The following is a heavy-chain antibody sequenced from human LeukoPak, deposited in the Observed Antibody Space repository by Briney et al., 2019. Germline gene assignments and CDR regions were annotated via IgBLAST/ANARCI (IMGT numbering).Heavy chain of an antibody. D-gene: IGHD3-10*01. Sequence: GGSLRLSCAASGFTFSSYWMHWVRQAPGKGLVWVSRINSDGSSTSYADSVRGRFSISRDNAKNTLYLQMNSLRAEDTAVYYCARGRLMGSGLPAIDYWGQGTLVTVSS. CDR1: GFTFSSYW. CDR2: INSDGSST. V-gene: IGHV3-74*01. J-gene: IGHJ4*02. CDR3: ARGRLMGSGLPAIDY.